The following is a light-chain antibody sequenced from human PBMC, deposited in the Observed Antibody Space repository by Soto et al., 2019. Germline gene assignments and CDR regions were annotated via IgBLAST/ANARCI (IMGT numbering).Light chain of an antibody. CDR2: DDR. CDR1: NIGAKG. J-gene: IGLJ3*02. Sequence: SYELTQPPSVSVAPGQTASITCGGNNIGAKGVHWYQQKNPGQAPVLVVFDDRARPSGIPERFSGSNSGKTATLTISRVEGGDEADYYCQVWASDSDNWVFGGGTKLTVL. CDR3: QVWASDSDNWV. V-gene: IGLV3-21*02.